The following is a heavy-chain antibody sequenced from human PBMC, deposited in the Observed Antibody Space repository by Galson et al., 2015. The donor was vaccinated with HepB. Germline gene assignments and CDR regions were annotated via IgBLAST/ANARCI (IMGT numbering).Heavy chain of an antibody. CDR3: AHGVDV. J-gene: IGHJ6*02. CDR1: GDSVSSDSAV. V-gene: IGHV6-1*01. CDR2: TYYRSKWYK. Sequence: CAISGDSVSSDSAVWNWIRQSPSRGLEWLGRTYYRSKWYKDYAVSVKSRITINPDTSKNQVSLQLEYVTPEDTAVYYCAHGVDVWGQGTTVTVSS.